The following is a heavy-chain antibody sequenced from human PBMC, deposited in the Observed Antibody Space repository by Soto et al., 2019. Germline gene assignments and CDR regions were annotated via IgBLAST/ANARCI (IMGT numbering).Heavy chain of an antibody. D-gene: IGHD6-13*01. CDR1: GFTVSSYG. CDR3: ARSQYSSSWYPFDY. Sequence: GGSLRLSCAASGFTVSSYGMHWVRQAPGKGLEWVAVIYYDGSNKYYADSVKGRFTISRDNSKNTLYLQMNSLRAEDTAVFYCARSQYSSSWYPFDYWGQGTLVTVSS. V-gene: IGHV3-33*01. J-gene: IGHJ4*02. CDR2: IYYDGSNK.